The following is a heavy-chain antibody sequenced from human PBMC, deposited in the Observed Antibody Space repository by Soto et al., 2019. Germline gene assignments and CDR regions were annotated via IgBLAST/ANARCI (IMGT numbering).Heavy chain of an antibody. CDR3: ARRQIASPYYYGMAV. V-gene: IGHV1-46*01. J-gene: IGHJ6*02. CDR1: GYTFTSYY. CDR2: TNPSGTTP. Sequence: QVQLVQSGAEVKKPGASVKVSCKAPGYTFTSYYMHWVRQAPGQGLEWMGITNPSGTTPDYAQKFQGRVPMTRDTSTCTDYMVLTSLRSEDPAVYYCARRQIASPYYYGMAVWGQGTGVTVSS. D-gene: IGHD2-2*01.